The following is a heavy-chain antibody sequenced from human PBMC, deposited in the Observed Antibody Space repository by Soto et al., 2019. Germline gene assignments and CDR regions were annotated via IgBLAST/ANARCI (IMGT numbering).Heavy chain of an antibody. Sequence: GGSLRLSCEASGFIFRNYAMSWVRQAPGKGLEWVSSISGSGVGTYYADSVQGRFTISRDNSKNTLYLQMNSLRAEDTAVYYCARDTGPNGYNYYYFGMDVWGQGTTVTVSS. CDR3: ARDTGPNGYNYYYFGMDV. D-gene: IGHD5-18*01. V-gene: IGHV3-23*01. CDR1: GFIFRNYA. CDR2: ISGSGVGT. J-gene: IGHJ6*02.